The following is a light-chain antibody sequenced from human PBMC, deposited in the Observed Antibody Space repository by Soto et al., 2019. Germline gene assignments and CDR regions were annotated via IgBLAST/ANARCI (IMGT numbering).Light chain of an antibody. CDR2: EVS. J-gene: IGLJ1*01. V-gene: IGLV2-14*01. CDR3: TSFTTTTTLDV. CDR1: SSDVGRSNY. Sequence: QSVLTQPASVSGSPGQSVTISCTGTSSDVGRSNYVSWYQHHPNNAPKLIIFEVSHRPTGVSNRFSGSKSGHTASLTISGLQSEDEADYFCTSFTTTTTLDVFGTGTKVTVL.